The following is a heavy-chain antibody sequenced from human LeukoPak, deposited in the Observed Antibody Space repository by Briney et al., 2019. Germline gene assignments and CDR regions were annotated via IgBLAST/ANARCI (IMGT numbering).Heavy chain of an antibody. Sequence: PGGSLRLSCAASGFTFSGSSMHWVRQASGKGLEWVSIIYSGGDTHHADSVKGRFTISRDNYKNTLYLQMKSLRADDTAVYYCARGCYYERSGSCPFDYWGQGTLVTVSS. CDR2: IYSGGDT. J-gene: IGHJ4*02. D-gene: IGHD3-22*01. CDR1: GFTFSGSS. CDR3: ARGCYYERSGSCPFDY. V-gene: IGHV3-53*01.